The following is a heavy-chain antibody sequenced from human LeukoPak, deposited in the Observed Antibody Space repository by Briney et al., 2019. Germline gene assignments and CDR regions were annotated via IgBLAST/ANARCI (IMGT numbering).Heavy chain of an antibody. Sequence: PSETLSLTCAVYGDSFSGFYWTWVRQAPGKGLEWIGEIGYSGTPRYNPSLNSRITVTLDTSKKQISLNLSPVTAADTAVYYCVRGNVKHYHSVADEYYYYMDVWGKGTAVIVSS. D-gene: IGHD6-19*01. V-gene: IGHV4-34*01. J-gene: IGHJ6*03. CDR2: IGYSGTP. CDR3: VRGNVKHYHSVADEYYYYMDV. CDR1: GDSFSGFY.